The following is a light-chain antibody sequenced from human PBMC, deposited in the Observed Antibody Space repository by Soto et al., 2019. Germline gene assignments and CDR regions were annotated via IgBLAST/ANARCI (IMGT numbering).Light chain of an antibody. Sequence: ETVLTQSPGTLSLSPGERATLSCRASQTISSSYLAWYQQKPGQAPRLLMYGASSRATGIAHRFSGSASGTDFTLTISRLEPEDFAVYYCQQYDNSPLTFGGGTRVEIK. CDR2: GAS. V-gene: IGKV3-20*01. CDR1: QTISSSY. CDR3: QQYDNSPLT. J-gene: IGKJ4*01.